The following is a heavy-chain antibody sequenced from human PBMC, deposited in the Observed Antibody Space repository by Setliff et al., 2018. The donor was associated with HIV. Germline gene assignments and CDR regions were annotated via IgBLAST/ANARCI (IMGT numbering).Heavy chain of an antibody. CDR3: ARDGRHDRNRWYVTHQYFKY. CDR1: GGSISSHY. D-gene: IGHD2-15*01. Sequence: PSETLSLTCTVSGGSISSHYWSWIRQPPGKELEWIGSIYYSGTTYYNPSLRGRVTISVDTSKRQFSLRLSSVTAADTAVYYCARDGRHDRNRWYVTHQYFKYWGQGTLVTVSS. V-gene: IGHV4-59*11. CDR2: IYYSGTT. J-gene: IGHJ1*01.